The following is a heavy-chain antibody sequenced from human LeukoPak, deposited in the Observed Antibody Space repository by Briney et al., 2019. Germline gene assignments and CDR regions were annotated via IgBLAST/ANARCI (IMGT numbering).Heavy chain of an antibody. J-gene: IGHJ4*02. Sequence: GGSLRLSCVASGFTFSSYSMNWVRQAPGKGLEWVSSISGSRSSIYYADSVKGRITISRDNAKNSLYLQMNSLRAEDTAVYYCASDGYCSSTSCYMDYWGQGTLVTVSS. D-gene: IGHD2-2*02. V-gene: IGHV3-21*01. CDR1: GFTFSSYS. CDR3: ASDGYCSSTSCYMDY. CDR2: ISGSRSSI.